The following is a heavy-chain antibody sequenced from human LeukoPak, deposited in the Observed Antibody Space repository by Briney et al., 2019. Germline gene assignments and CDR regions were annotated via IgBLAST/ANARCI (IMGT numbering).Heavy chain of an antibody. CDR1: GFTFSSYG. CDR3: AKERYYYDRSGTPDY. CDR2: ISYDGSNK. V-gene: IGHV3-30*18. D-gene: IGHD3-22*01. Sequence: PGGSLRLSCAASGFTFSSYGMHWVRQAPGKGLEWVAVISYDGSNKYYADPVKGRFTISRDNSKNTLYLQMNSLRAEDTAVYYCAKERYYYDRSGTPDYWGQGTLVTVSS. J-gene: IGHJ4*02.